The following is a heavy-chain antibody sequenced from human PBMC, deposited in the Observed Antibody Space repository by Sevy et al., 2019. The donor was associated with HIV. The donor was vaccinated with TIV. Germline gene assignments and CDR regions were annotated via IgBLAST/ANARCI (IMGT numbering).Heavy chain of an antibody. CDR3: ARATGSSAGFDS. CDR1: GGSISSGGYF. CDR2: MYHSGST. J-gene: IGHJ4*01. Sequence: KQSQTLSLTCTVSGGSISSGGYFWSWIRQHPGKGLEWIGYMYHSGSTYYNPSLKSRLSMSMDPSKNQFSLRMSTVTAADTAIYFCARATGSSAGFDSWGHGTVVTVSS. V-gene: IGHV4-31*03. D-gene: IGHD2-15*01.